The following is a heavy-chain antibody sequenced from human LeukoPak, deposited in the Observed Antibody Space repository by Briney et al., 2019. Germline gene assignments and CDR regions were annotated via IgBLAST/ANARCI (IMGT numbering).Heavy chain of an antibody. CDR3: ARDRPGVYDNSGYYDK. CDR1: GFTFDDYY. CDR2: ICDSGRTI. J-gene: IGHJ4*02. V-gene: IGHV3-11*01. D-gene: IGHD3-22*01. Sequence: GGSLRLSCAASGFTFDDYYMSWIRQAPGKGLEWVSYICDSGRTIYYADSVKGRFTISRDNAKNSVYLQMNNLRAEDTAVYYWARDRPGVYDNSGYYDKWGQGTLVTVSS.